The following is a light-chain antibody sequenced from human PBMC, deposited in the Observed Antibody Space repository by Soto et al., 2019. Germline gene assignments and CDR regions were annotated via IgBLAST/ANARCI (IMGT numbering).Light chain of an antibody. V-gene: IGKV3-11*01. Sequence: SVLTQSPATLSLSPGERATLSCRASQSDGNYIAWYQQKPGQPPRLLIYDVSNRATGVPARFSGSGSGTDFTLTISSLEPEDFGVYHCQQRSSWPRMYTFGHGTKLEI. CDR3: QQRSSWPRMYT. CDR2: DVS. CDR1: QSDGNY. J-gene: IGKJ2*01.